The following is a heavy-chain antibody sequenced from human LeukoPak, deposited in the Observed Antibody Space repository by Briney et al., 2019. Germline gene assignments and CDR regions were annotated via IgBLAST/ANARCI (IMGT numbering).Heavy chain of an antibody. CDR3: ARGVVVPAATMTEFDY. CDR2: ISAYNGNT. Sequence: ASVKVSCKASGYTFTSYSISWVRQAPGQGLEWMGWISAYNGNTNYAQKLQGRVTMTTDTSTSTAYMELRSLRSDDTAVYYCARGVVVPAATMTEFDYWGQGTLVTVSS. CDR1: GYTFTSYS. J-gene: IGHJ4*02. V-gene: IGHV1-18*01. D-gene: IGHD2-2*01.